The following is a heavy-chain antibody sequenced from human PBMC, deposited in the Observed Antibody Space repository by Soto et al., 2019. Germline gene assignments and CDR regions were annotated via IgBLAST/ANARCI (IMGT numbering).Heavy chain of an antibody. CDR3: ARGLAGGYTYAYDN. CDR1: GVSIKSGVYY. J-gene: IGHJ4*02. D-gene: IGHD5-18*01. CDR2: IHYTGST. V-gene: IGHV4-31*03. Sequence: QVQLQESGPGLVKPSLTLSLTCSVSGVSIKSGVYYWTWIRQRPGKGLEWIAYIHYTGSTNYNPSLKSRLTVSLDTSKNLFSLNLKSVTAADTAVYFCARGLAGGYTYAYDNWGQGTLVTVSS.